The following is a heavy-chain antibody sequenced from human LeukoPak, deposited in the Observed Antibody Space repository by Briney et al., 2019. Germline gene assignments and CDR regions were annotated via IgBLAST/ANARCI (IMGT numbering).Heavy chain of an antibody. Sequence: PGGSLRLSCAASGFTFSSFWMTWVRQAPGKGLEWVANINQDGSEKYYVDSVKGRFTISRDNAKNSVYLQINSLRAEDTAVYYCARDGGVSGYDLLDYWGQGTLVTVSS. J-gene: IGHJ4*02. CDR1: GFTFSSFW. CDR2: INQDGSEK. CDR3: ARDGGVSGYDLLDY. V-gene: IGHV3-7*01. D-gene: IGHD5-12*01.